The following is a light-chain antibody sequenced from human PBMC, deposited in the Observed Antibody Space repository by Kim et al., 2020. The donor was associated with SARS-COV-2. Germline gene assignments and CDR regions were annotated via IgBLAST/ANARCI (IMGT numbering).Light chain of an antibody. CDR1: ALPKQY. CDR2: QDS. J-gene: IGLJ3*02. V-gene: IGLV3-25*03. CDR3: QSWDSSGSFWV. Sequence: SYELTQPPSVSVSPGQTARITCSGDALPKQYAYWYQQKPGQSPVLVIYQDSERPSGIPERFSGSSSGNTVTLTISGVQAEDEADYYCQSWDSSGSFWVCG.